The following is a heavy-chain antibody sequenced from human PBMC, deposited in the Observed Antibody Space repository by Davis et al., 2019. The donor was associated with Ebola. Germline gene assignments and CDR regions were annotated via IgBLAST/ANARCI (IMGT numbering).Heavy chain of an antibody. Sequence: GESLKISCAASEFTFSNYGMTWVRQAPGKGLEWVSSISAGGTAPYYADSVKGRFTISRDNSKNTLSLQMDRLRSDDTALYYCSKSFLITGSQKSQVRGGDYWGQGTLVNVSS. J-gene: IGHJ4*01. CDR3: SKSFLITGSQKSQVRGGDY. CDR2: ISAGGTAP. CDR1: EFTFSNYG. D-gene: IGHD3-10*01. V-gene: IGHV3-23*01.